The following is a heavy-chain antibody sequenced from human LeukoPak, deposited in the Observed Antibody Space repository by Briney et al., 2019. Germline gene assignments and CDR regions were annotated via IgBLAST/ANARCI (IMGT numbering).Heavy chain of an antibody. Sequence: SETLSLTCTVSGGSISSGSYYWSWIRQPAGKGLEWIGRIYTSGSTNYNPSLKSRVTMSLDTSKNQVSLKLNSVSAADTAVYYCARDPVWYFDLWGRGTLVTVSS. CDR1: GGSISSGSYY. V-gene: IGHV4-61*02. CDR2: IYTSGST. J-gene: IGHJ2*01. CDR3: ARDPVWYFDL.